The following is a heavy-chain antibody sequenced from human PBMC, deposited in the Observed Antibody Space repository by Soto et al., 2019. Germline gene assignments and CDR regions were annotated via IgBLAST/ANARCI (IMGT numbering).Heavy chain of an antibody. CDR1: GGSISSGDYY. Sequence: SLTCTVSGGSISSGDYYWSWIRQPPGKGLEWIGYIYYSGSTYYNPSLKSRVTISVDTSKNQFSLKLSSVTAADTAVYYCARLIYSYGSYYFDYWGQGTLVTVSS. CDR3: ARLIYSYGSYYFDY. J-gene: IGHJ4*02. CDR2: IYYSGST. V-gene: IGHV4-30-4*01. D-gene: IGHD5-18*01.